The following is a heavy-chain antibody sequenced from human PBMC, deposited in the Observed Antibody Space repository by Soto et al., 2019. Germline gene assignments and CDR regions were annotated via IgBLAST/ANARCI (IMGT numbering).Heavy chain of an antibody. Sequence: GASVKVSCKASGYTFTSYDINWVRQATGQGLEWMGWMNPNSGNTGYAQKFQGRVTTTRNTSISTAYMELSSLRSEDTAVYYCARGFGDCSSTSCYIPFDPWGQGTLVTVSS. J-gene: IGHJ5*02. CDR3: ARGFGDCSSTSCYIPFDP. CDR2: MNPNSGNT. D-gene: IGHD2-2*02. CDR1: GYTFTSYD. V-gene: IGHV1-8*01.